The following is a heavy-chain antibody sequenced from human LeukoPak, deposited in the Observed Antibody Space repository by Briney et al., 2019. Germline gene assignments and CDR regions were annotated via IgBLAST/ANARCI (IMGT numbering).Heavy chain of an antibody. CDR3: AGSTSAYYFSAFDI. CDR2: IYYSGST. CDR1: GGSLSGHY. J-gene: IGHJ3*02. D-gene: IGHD3-22*01. V-gene: IGHV4-59*11. Sequence: LETLSLTCTVSGGSLSGHYWSWIRQPPGKGLEWIGYIYYSGSTNYNPSLKSRVTISVDTSKNHFSLKLSSVTAADTALYYCAGSTSAYYFSAFDIWGQGTVVTVSS.